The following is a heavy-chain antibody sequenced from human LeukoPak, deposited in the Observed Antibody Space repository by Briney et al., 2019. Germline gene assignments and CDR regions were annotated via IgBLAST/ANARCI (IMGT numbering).Heavy chain of an antibody. CDR3: ARGKVRGVRFGY. D-gene: IGHD3-10*01. Sequence: SETLSLTCSVSGGSISSYYWTWIRQPPGKGLERIGYIYYSGTTNYNPSLKSRVTISLDTSKNQFSLKLTSVTAADTAVYYCARGKVRGVRFGYWGQGTLVTVSS. J-gene: IGHJ4*02. CDR2: IYYSGTT. V-gene: IGHV4-59*01. CDR1: GGSISSYY.